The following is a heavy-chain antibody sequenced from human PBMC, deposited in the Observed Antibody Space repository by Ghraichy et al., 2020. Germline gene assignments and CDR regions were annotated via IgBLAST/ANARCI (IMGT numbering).Heavy chain of an antibody. CDR2: IYYSGST. CDR3: ARRGLGYSYGTFDY. J-gene: IGHJ4*02. Sequence: SETLSLTCTVSGGSISSSSYYWGWIRQPPGKGLEWIGSIYYSGSTYYNPSLKSRVTISVDTSKNQFSLKLSSVTAADTAVYYCARRGLGYSYGTFDYWGQGTLVTVSS. V-gene: IGHV4-39*01. D-gene: IGHD5-18*01. CDR1: GGSISSSSYY.